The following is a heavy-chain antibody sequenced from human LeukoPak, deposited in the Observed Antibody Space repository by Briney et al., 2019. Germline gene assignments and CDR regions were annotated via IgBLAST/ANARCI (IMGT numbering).Heavy chain of an antibody. J-gene: IGHJ4*02. CDR3: ARVYYYTSGSRWGDYFDY. CDR2: IKPDGSEK. V-gene: IGHV3-7*01. Sequence: GGSLRLSCAASGFTFSSYWMSWVRQAPGKGLEWVANIKPDGSEKYYVDSVKGRFTISRDNAKNSLYLQMNSLRAEDTAVYYCARVYYYTSGSRWGDYFDYWGQGTLATVSS. D-gene: IGHD3-10*01. CDR1: GFTFSSYW.